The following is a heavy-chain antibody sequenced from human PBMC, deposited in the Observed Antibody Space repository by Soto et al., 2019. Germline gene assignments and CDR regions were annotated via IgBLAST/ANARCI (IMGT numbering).Heavy chain of an antibody. Sequence: PSQTLSLTCAISGDSVSGNSAAWNWIRQSPSRGLEWLGRTYYRSRWYYDYAVSVKSRITISPDTSKNQFSLQLNSVTPEDTAVYYCARDPNSNDWINAFDIWGQGTRVTVSS. D-gene: IGHD6-19*01. CDR1: GDSVSGNSAA. V-gene: IGHV6-1*01. CDR3: ARDPNSNDWINAFDI. CDR2: TYYRSRWYY. J-gene: IGHJ3*02.